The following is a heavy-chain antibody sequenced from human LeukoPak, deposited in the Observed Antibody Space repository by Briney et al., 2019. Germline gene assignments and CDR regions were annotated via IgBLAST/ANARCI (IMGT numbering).Heavy chain of an antibody. V-gene: IGHV3-30*04. CDR1: GFDFSNYA. Sequence: GGSLRLSCKDSGFDFSNYAMHWVRQLPGKGLDWVAVISYDGTNKYYADSVRGRFTISRDNSKHTLYLQMNSLKSEDTAVYYCARGNWGSEDLFDYWGQGTLVTVSS. J-gene: IGHJ4*02. CDR3: ARGNWGSEDLFDY. CDR2: ISYDGTNK. D-gene: IGHD3-16*01.